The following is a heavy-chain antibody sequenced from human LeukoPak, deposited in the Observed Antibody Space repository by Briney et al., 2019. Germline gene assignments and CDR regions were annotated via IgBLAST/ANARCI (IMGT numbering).Heavy chain of an antibody. CDR3: AKDLEVETSMITDY. Sequence: GGSLRLSCAASEFTFSSYAMHWVRQAPGKGLEWVAFIRYDGSNKYYADSVKGRFTISRDNSKNTLYLQMNCLRAEDTAVYYCAKDLEVETSMITDYWGQGTLVTVSS. V-gene: IGHV3-30*02. CDR1: EFTFSSYA. D-gene: IGHD5-18*01. CDR2: IRYDGSNK. J-gene: IGHJ4*02.